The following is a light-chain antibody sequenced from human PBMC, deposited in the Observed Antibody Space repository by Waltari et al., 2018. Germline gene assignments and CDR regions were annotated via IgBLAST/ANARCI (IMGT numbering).Light chain of an antibody. CDR1: QGISSY. J-gene: IGKJ4*01. Sequence: DIQLTQSPSFLSASVGDRVTITCRASQGISSYLVWFQQKPGKAPKLLIYAASTLQSGVPSRFSGSGSGTEFTLTISSLQPEDFATYYCQQLNHYPLTFGGGTKVEI. CDR3: QQLNHYPLT. CDR2: AAS. V-gene: IGKV1-9*01.